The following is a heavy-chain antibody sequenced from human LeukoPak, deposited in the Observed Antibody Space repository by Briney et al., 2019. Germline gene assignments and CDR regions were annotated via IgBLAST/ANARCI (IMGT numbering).Heavy chain of an antibody. Sequence: ASVKVSCKVSGYTLTELSMHWVRQAPGKGLEWVGGFDPEDGETIYAQKFQGRVTMTEGTSTDTAYMELSSLRSEDTAVYYCATPPFGGDGGFDYWGQGTLVTVSS. CDR1: GYTLTELS. J-gene: IGHJ4*02. CDR3: ATPPFGGDGGFDY. V-gene: IGHV1-24*01. D-gene: IGHD3-3*01. CDR2: FDPEDGET.